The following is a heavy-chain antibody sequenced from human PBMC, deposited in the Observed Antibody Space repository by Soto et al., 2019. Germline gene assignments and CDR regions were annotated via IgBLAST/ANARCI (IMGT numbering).Heavy chain of an antibody. J-gene: IGHJ5*02. CDR2: INPNSGGT. D-gene: IGHD2-2*01. V-gene: IGHV1-2*04. CDR1: GYTFTGYY. CDR3: ARDLGYCSSTSCQRNWFDP. Sequence: ASVKVSCKASGYTFTGYYMHWVRQAPGQGLEWMGWINPNSGGTNYAQKFQGWVTMTRDTSISTAYMELSRLRSDDTAVYYCARDLGYCSSTSCQRNWFDPPGQGILGHRFL.